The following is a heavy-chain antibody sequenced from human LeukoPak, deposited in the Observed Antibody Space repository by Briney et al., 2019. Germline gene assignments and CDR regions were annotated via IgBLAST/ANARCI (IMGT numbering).Heavy chain of an antibody. Sequence: GGSLRLSCAASGFTLSGHWMSWVRQAPGKGLEWVANIKQDGSEKYYVDSVKGRFTISRDNAKNSLYLQMNSLRAEDTAVYYCARDRTGFSSGPPPLWGQGTLGTVSS. CDR3: ARDRTGFSSGPPPL. D-gene: IGHD6-19*01. J-gene: IGHJ4*02. CDR2: IKQDGSEK. CDR1: GFTLSGHW. V-gene: IGHV3-7*01.